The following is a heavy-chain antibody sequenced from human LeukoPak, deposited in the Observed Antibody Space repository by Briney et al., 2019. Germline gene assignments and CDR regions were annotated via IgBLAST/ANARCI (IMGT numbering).Heavy chain of an antibody. Sequence: PGGSLRLSCAASGFTFSSYEMNWVRQAPGKGLEWIGSIYYSGSTFYSPSLKSRVTISVDTSKNQFSLKLSSVTAADTAVYYCASLRERSYYARGFDYWGQGTLVTVSS. D-gene: IGHD1-26*01. J-gene: IGHJ4*02. CDR3: ASLRERSYYARGFDY. V-gene: IGHV4-59*05. CDR1: GFTFSSYE. CDR2: IYYSGST.